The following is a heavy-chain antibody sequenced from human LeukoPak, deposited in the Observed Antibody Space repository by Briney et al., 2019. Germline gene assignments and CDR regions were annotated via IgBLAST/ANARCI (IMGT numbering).Heavy chain of an antibody. J-gene: IGHJ3*02. CDR1: GYSISSGYY. Sequence: KSSETLSLTCTVSGYSISSGYYWGWIRQPPGKGLEWIGSIYHSGSTYYNPSLKSRVTISVDTSKNQFSLKLSSVTAADTAVYYCAVNSGSDAFDIWGQGTMVTVSS. CDR2: IYHSGST. D-gene: IGHD6-19*01. V-gene: IGHV4-38-2*02. CDR3: AVNSGSDAFDI.